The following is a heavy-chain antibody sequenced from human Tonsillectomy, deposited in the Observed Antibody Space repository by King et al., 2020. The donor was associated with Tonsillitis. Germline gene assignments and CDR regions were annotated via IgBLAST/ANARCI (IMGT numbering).Heavy chain of an antibody. CDR2: INQDGSEK. D-gene: IGHD7-27*01. V-gene: IGHV3-7*04. CDR1: GFIFRSFW. Sequence: VQLVESGGGLVQPGGSLRVSCAASGFIFRSFWMGWVRQAPGKGLEWVANINQDGSEKYYVDSVKGRFTISRDNAQNSLYLQLNNLRAEETAVYYCAKDPNWASCCCGQGTLVTVSS. J-gene: IGHJ4*02. CDR3: AKDPNWASCC.